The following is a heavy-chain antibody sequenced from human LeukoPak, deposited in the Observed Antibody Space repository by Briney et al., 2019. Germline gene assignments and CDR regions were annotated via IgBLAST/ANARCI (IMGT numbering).Heavy chain of an antibody. Sequence: ASVKVSCKASGYTFTGYYMHWVRQAPGQGLEWMGWVNPNSGGTNYAQKFQGRVTMTRDTSISTAYMELSRLRSDDTAVYYCARGVGATKNWFDPWGQGTLVTVSS. CDR3: ARGVGATKNWFDP. CDR2: VNPNSGGT. CDR1: GYTFTGYY. V-gene: IGHV1-2*02. D-gene: IGHD1-26*01. J-gene: IGHJ5*02.